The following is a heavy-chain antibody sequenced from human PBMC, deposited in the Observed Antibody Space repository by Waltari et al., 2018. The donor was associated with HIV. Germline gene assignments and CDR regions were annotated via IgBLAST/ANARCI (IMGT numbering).Heavy chain of an antibody. D-gene: IGHD6-19*01. J-gene: IGHJ6*02. CDR3: ARSNGGGWDSYYYYGMDV. CDR1: GGSISSYY. CDR2: IYYSGST. V-gene: IGHV4-59*01. Sequence: QVQLQESGPGLVKPSETLSLTCTVSGGSISSYYWSWIRQPPGKGLEWIGYIYYSGSTNFHPALESRVTISVDTSKNQFSLKLSSVTAADTAVYYCARSNGGGWDSYYYYGMDVWGQGTTVTVSS.